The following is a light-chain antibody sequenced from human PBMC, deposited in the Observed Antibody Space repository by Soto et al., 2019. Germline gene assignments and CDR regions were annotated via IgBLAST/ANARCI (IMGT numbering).Light chain of an antibody. V-gene: IGKV3D-20*02. CDR1: QSVSSSY. J-gene: IGKJ4*01. Sequence: EIVLTQSPGTLSLSPGERATLACRASQSVSSSYLAWYQQKPGQAPRRRIYDASNRATGIPARISVSGSGTDFTLTITSLEPEDFAVYYCQHRSNWLAFGGGTKVDIK. CDR2: DAS. CDR3: QHRSNWLA.